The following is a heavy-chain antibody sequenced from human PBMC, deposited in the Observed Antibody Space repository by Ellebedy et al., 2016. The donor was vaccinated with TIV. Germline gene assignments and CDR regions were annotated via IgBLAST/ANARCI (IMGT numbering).Heavy chain of an antibody. CDR3: ERVYSGYENFDY. Sequence: SETLSLTXTVSGGSISSYYWSWIRQPPGKGLEWIGYIYYSGSTNYNPSLKSRVTISVDTSKNQFSLKLSSVTAADTAVYYCERVYSGYENFDYWGQGTLVTVSS. CDR2: IYYSGST. J-gene: IGHJ4*02. D-gene: IGHD5-12*01. CDR1: GGSISSYY. V-gene: IGHV4-59*01.